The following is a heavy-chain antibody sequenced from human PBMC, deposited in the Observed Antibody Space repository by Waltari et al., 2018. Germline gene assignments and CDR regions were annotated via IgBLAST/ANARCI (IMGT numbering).Heavy chain of an antibody. D-gene: IGHD3-16*01. CDR1: SGSISSDY. V-gene: IGHV4-59*08. CDR3: ARHITFSYDFFAMDV. Sequence: QVQLQESGPGLVKPSETLSLTCTVSSGSISSDYWSWIRPPPGKGLEWIGNIFDSGNTNYNPSLKSRVTISLYTSKNQISLKLNSVTAADTAVYYCARHITFSYDFFAMDVWGQGTTVIVSS. J-gene: IGHJ6*02. CDR2: IFDSGNT.